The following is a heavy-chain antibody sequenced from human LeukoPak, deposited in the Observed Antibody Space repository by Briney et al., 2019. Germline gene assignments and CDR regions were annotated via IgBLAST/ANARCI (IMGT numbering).Heavy chain of an antibody. D-gene: IGHD5-12*01. CDR3: ARDVDDWYFDL. CDR1: GFTFSSYA. Sequence: PGRSLRLSCAASGFTFSSYAMHWVRQAPCKGLEWVAVISYDGSNKYYADSVKGRFTISRDNSKNTLYLQMNSLRAEDTAVYYCARDVDDWYFDLWGRGTLVTVSS. V-gene: IGHV3-30-3*01. J-gene: IGHJ2*01. CDR2: ISYDGSNK.